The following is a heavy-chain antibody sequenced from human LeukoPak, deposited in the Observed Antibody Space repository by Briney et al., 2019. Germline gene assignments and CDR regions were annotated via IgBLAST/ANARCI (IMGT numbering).Heavy chain of an antibody. CDR3: TRGGPGTIFGLQVDV. CDR2: IGSKAYGGTT. D-gene: IGHD3-3*01. J-gene: IGHJ6*04. CDR1: GFTFGDYA. Sequence: PGGSLRLSCTTSGFTFGDYAMSWVRQAPGEGLEWVGFIGSKAYGGTTEYAASVKDRFTISRDDSKRIAYLQMNSLKTEDTAIYYCTRGGPGTIFGLQVDVWGRGTTVTVSS. V-gene: IGHV3-49*04.